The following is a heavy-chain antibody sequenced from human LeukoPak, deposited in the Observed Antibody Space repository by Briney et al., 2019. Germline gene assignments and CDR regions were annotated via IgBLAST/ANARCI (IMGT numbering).Heavy chain of an antibody. CDR3: ARDPNRIAAADHYYYYGMDV. D-gene: IGHD6-13*01. Sequence: GGSLRLSCAASGFTFSSYGMHWVRQAPGRGLEWVAVISYDGSNKYYADSVKDRFTVSRDNSNNPLYLQMNSLRSEDTAVYYCARDPNRIAAADHYYYYGMDVWGQGTTVTVSS. V-gene: IGHV3-30*03. CDR2: ISYDGSNK. J-gene: IGHJ6*02. CDR1: GFTFSSYG.